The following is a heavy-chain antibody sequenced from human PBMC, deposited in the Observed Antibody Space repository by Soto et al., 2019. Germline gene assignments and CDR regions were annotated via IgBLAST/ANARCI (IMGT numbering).Heavy chain of an antibody. CDR2: IIPIFGTA. CDR1: GGTFSSYA. D-gene: IGHD3-22*01. V-gene: IGHV1-69*13. CDR3: ARDGPLDYDSSGFYHFQH. J-gene: IGHJ1*01. Sequence: GASVKVSCKASGGTFSSYAISWVRQAPGQGLEWMGGIIPIFGTANYAQKFQGRVTITADESTSTAYMELSSLRSEDTAVYYCARDGPLDYDSSGFYHFQHWGQGTLVT.